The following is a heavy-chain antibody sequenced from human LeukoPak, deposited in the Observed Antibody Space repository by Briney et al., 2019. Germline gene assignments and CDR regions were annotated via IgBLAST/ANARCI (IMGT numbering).Heavy chain of an antibody. CDR2: INPRGGTT. D-gene: IGHD4-23*01. Sequence: ASVKVSFKASGYTFTNYYMHWVRQAPGQRLEWMGIINPRGGTTTYAQKFLGRVTMTRDTSTGTVYMELSSLRSEDTAVYYCAREGNGGQMGSTFDIWGQGTMVTVSS. CDR1: GYTFTNYY. CDR3: AREGNGGQMGSTFDI. J-gene: IGHJ3*02. V-gene: IGHV1-46*03.